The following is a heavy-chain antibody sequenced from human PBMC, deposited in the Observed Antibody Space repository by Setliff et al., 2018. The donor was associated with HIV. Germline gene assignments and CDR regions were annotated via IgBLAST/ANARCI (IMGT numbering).Heavy chain of an antibody. D-gene: IGHD2-15*01. J-gene: IGHJ6*03. CDR1: GFTFSSYE. CDR3: ARAGVVEGYYYYYYMDV. Sequence: PGGSLRLSCAASGFTFSSYEMTWVRQAPGKGLEWVSYISRSGNTIYYADSVKGRFTISRDNDKNSVHLQMTSLRAEDTAVYYCARAGVVEGYYYYYYMDVWGKGTTVTVSS. V-gene: IGHV3-48*03. CDR2: ISRSGNTI.